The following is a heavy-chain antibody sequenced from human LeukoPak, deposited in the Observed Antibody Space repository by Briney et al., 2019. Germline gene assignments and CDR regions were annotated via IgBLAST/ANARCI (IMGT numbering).Heavy chain of an antibody. CDR2: ISYDGSNK. D-gene: IGHD3-3*01. CDR3: ARAPPEDDFWSGYPHDY. J-gene: IGHJ4*02. Sequence: PGGSLRLSCAASVFTLGSDSMLWVRQAQCKGLEWVAVISYDGSNKYYADSVKGRFTISRDNSKNTLYLQMNSLRAEDTAVYYCARAPPEDDFWSGYPHDYWGQGTLVTVSS. CDR1: VFTLGSDS. V-gene: IGHV3-30-3*01.